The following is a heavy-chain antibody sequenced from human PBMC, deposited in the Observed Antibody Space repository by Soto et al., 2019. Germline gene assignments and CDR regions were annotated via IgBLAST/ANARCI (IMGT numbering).Heavy chain of an antibody. CDR1: GFTFSSYG. CDR2: IWYDGSNK. V-gene: IGHV3-33*01. Sequence: PGGSLRLSCAASGFTFSSYGMHWVRQAPGKGLEWVAVIWYDGSNKYYADSVKGRFTISRDNSKNTLYLQMNCLRAEDTAVYYCARDQGQRNYDILTGYYSPWGQGTLVTVSS. D-gene: IGHD3-9*01. J-gene: IGHJ5*02. CDR3: ARDQGQRNYDILTGYYSP.